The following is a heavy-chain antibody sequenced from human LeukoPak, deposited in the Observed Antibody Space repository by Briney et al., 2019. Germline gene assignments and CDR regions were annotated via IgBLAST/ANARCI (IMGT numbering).Heavy chain of an antibody. CDR3: ARDLAAGGTYPHY. CDR1: GFPVSSNH. Sequence: GGSLRLSCAASGFPVSSNHMSWVRQAPGKGPEWVSVIYSDGSTYYADSVKGRFTISRDTSKNTLYLQMNSLRTEDTAVYYCARDLAAGGTYPHYWGQGTLVSVSS. J-gene: IGHJ4*02. D-gene: IGHD6-13*01. V-gene: IGHV3-53*01. CDR2: IYSDGST.